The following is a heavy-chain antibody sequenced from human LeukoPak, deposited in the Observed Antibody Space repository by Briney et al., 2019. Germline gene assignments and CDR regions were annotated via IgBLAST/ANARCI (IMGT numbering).Heavy chain of an antibody. Sequence: PGRSLRLSCAASGFTFSSYAMHWVRQAPGKGLEWVAVISYDGSNKYYADSVKGRFTISRGNSKNTLYLQMNSLRAEDTAVYYCARSTNLLEAGTYYGMDVWGQGTTVTVSS. J-gene: IGHJ6*02. D-gene: IGHD6-19*01. V-gene: IGHV3-30*04. CDR3: ARSTNLLEAGTYYGMDV. CDR2: ISYDGSNK. CDR1: GFTFSSYA.